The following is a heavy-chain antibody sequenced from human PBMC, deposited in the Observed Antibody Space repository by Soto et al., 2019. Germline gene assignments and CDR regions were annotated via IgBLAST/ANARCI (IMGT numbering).Heavy chain of an antibody. CDR1: GFPFSSYA. J-gene: IGHJ4*02. V-gene: IGHV3-48*03. CDR3: TRDGF. D-gene: IGHD5-12*01. CDR2: ISDSGGTI. Sequence: EVQLVESGGGLVQPGGSLRLSCAASGFPFSSYAMNWVRQTPAKGLEWLSYISDSGGTIHYADSVKGRFTISRDNAKNSLYLQMNSLRDDDTAVYHCTRDGFWGPGTLVTVSS.